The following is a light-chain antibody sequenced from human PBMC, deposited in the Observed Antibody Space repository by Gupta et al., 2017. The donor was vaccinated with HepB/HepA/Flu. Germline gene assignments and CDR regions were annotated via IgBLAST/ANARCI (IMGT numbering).Light chain of an antibody. V-gene: IGKV1-39*01. CDR3: QQSHSLPQT. Sequence: IQMTQSPSSLSASVGDRVTITCRASQSISSYLNWYQQKPGKAPNLLIYAASNLQSGAPSRFSGGGYGTYFTLTISSLQPEDFATYYCQQSHSLPQTFGQGTKLEIK. J-gene: IGKJ2*01. CDR1: QSISSY. CDR2: AAS.